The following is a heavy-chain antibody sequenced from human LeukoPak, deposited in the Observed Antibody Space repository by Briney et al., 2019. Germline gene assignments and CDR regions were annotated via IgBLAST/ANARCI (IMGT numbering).Heavy chain of an antibody. CDR2: ISAYNGNT. CDR1: VYTFTRYG. V-gene: IGHV1-18*01. J-gene: IGHJ3*02. D-gene: IGHD2-15*01. CDR3: ASEGYFGYCSGGRCPDAFDI. Sequence: ASVQVSCKASVYTFTRYGISWVRQAPGQGLEWMGWISAYNGNTNYAQKLQGRVTMTTDTSTSTAYMELRSLRSDDTAVYYCASEGYFGYCSGGRCPDAFDIWGQGTMVTVSS.